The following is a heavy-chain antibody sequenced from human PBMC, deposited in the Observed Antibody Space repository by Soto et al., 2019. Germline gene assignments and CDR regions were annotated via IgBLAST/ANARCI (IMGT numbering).Heavy chain of an antibody. Sequence: ASVKVSCKVSGYALTELSMHWVRQAPGKGLEWMGGFDPEDGETIYAQKFQGRVTMTEDTSTDTAYMELSSLRSEDTAVYYCATSPPRESYWFDPWGQGTLVTVSS. V-gene: IGHV1-24*01. J-gene: IGHJ5*02. CDR3: ATSPPRESYWFDP. CDR1: GYALTELS. CDR2: FDPEDGET.